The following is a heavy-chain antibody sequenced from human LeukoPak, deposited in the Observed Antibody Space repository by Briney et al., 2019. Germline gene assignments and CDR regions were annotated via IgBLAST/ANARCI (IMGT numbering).Heavy chain of an antibody. V-gene: IGHV3-48*02. CDR2: ISSSSSTI. J-gene: IGHJ6*02. Sequence: GGSLRLSCAASGFTFSSYSMNWVRQAPGKGLEWVSYISSSSSTIYYADSVKGRFTISRDNAKNSLYLQMNSLRDEDTAVYYCARDRLEGVLWLGELSPSPYYYGMDVWGQGTTVTVSS. CDR1: GFTFSSYS. D-gene: IGHD3-10*01. CDR3: ARDRLEGVLWLGELSPSPYYYGMDV.